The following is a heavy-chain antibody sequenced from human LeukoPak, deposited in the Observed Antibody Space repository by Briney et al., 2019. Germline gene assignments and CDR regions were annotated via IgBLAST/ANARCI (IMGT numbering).Heavy chain of an antibody. V-gene: IGHV4-59*02. J-gene: IGHJ6*02. CDR3: ARDNWDYGSSMDV. Sequence: SETLSLTCTVSGGSVSSYYWSWIRQPPGKGLEWIGYIYYSGSTNYNPSLKSRVTISVDTSKNQFSLKLSSVTAADTAVYHCARDNWDYGSSMDVWGQGTTVTVSS. CDR2: IYYSGST. CDR1: GGSVSSYY. D-gene: IGHD1-7*01.